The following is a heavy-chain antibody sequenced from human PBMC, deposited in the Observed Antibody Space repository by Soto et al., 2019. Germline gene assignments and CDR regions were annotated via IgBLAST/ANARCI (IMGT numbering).Heavy chain of an antibody. CDR3: ARIYDSSGYYLYYFDY. Sequence: QVQLVQSGAEVKKPGSSVKVSCKASGGTFSSYAISWVRQAPGQGLEWMGGIIPIFGTENYEQKYQGRVTITADESTSTAYMELSSLRSEDTAVYYCARIYDSSGYYLYYFDYWGQGTLVTVSS. CDR1: GGTFSSYA. D-gene: IGHD3-22*01. V-gene: IGHV1-69*01. J-gene: IGHJ4*02. CDR2: IIPIFGTE.